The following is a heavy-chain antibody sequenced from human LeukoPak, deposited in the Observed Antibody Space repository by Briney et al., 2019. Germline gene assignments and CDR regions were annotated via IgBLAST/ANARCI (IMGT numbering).Heavy chain of an antibody. J-gene: IGHJ4*02. V-gene: IGHV3-30*02. Sequence: GGSLRLSCAASGFTFSSYGMHWVRQAPGKGLEWVAFIRYDGSNKYYADSVKGRFTISRDNSKNTLYLQMNSLRAEDTAVYYCAKDGQHDSSAHQFDYWGRGTLVTVSS. CDR1: GFTFSSYG. CDR2: IRYDGSNK. D-gene: IGHD3-22*01. CDR3: AKDGQHDSSAHQFDY.